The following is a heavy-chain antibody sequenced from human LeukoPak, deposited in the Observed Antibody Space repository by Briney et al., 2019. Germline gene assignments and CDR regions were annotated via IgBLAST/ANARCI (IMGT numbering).Heavy chain of an antibody. J-gene: IGHJ4*02. D-gene: IGHD1-1*01. CDR1: GFTVSSNY. Sequence: PGGSLRLSCAASGFTVSSNYMSWVRQGPGKGREGGSVIYSGNSTYYADSVGGQFTISRDTYKTTLYLQMNSLRAEDTAVYYCASGSRNLDHWGQGTLVTVSS. V-gene: IGHV3-53*01. CDR2: IYSGNST. CDR3: ASGSRNLDH.